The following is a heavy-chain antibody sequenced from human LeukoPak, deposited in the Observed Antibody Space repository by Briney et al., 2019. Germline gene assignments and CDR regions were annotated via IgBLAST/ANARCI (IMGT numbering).Heavy chain of an antibody. CDR1: VGSLTVYY. Sequence: EALSLSPAVHVGSLTVYYWCRIRQRPGKGREWVGEIYHSVNTNYNPYLKSRVTISVDTSKNQSSLTLSFVTDTDTAVYNCARADLLQTTSPDYDYYGMDVWGQGTTVTVSS. V-gene: IGHV4-34*01. D-gene: IGHD3-10*01. CDR3: ARADLLQTTSPDYDYYGMDV. CDR2: IYHSVNT. J-gene: IGHJ6*02.